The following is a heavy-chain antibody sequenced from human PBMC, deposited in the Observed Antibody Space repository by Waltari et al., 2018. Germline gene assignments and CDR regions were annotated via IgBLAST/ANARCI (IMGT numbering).Heavy chain of an antibody. CDR2: IYYSGST. V-gene: IGHV4-59*11. D-gene: IGHD6-13*01. Sequence: QVQLQESGPGLVKPSETLSLTCTVSGGSISSHYWSWIRQPPGKGLEWIGYIYYSGSTNYNPSLKRRGTISVDTSKNQFSLKLSSVTAADTAVYYCAGSSSWYVYWGQGTLVTVSS. J-gene: IGHJ4*02. CDR1: GGSISSHY. CDR3: AGSSSWYVY.